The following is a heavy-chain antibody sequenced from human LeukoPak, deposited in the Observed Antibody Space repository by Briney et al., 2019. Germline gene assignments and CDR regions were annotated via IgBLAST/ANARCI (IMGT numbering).Heavy chain of an antibody. J-gene: IGHJ4*02. Sequence: ASVKVSCKASGYTFRSYEINWVRQAPGRGLEWVGWIHPNSGKTGYAQKFQGRVTMTRDTSTETAFMELSSLKFDDTAIFYCARGHYGGNRYFDIWGQGTLVTVPS. D-gene: IGHD4-23*01. CDR3: ARGHYGGNRYFDI. CDR1: GYTFRSYE. V-gene: IGHV1-8*01. CDR2: IHPNSGKT.